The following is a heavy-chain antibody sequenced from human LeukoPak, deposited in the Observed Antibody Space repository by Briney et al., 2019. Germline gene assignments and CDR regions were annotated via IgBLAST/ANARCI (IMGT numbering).Heavy chain of an antibody. CDR3: ARDRGSYSFWYDY. CDR2: ISSSSSYI. J-gene: IGHJ4*02. Sequence: GGSLRLSCAASGFTFSSYSMNWVRQAPGKGLEWVSSISSSSSYIYYADSVKGRFTISRDNSKNTLYLQMNSLRAEDTAVYYCARDRGSYSFWYDYWGQGTLVTVSS. CDR1: GFTFSSYS. D-gene: IGHD1-26*01. V-gene: IGHV3-21*04.